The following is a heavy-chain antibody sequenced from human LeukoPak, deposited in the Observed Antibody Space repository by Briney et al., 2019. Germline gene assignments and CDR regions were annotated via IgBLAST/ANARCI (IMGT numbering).Heavy chain of an antibody. Sequence: GGSLRLSCAASGFTFSSYAMSWVRQAPGKGLEWVSAISGSGGSTYYADSVKGRFTISRDNSKNTLYLQMSSLRAEDTTVYYCAKGPWNGWYEGYYFDYWGQGTLVTVSS. CDR2: ISGSGGST. J-gene: IGHJ4*02. D-gene: IGHD6-19*01. CDR3: AKGPWNGWYEGYYFDY. V-gene: IGHV3-23*01. CDR1: GFTFSSYA.